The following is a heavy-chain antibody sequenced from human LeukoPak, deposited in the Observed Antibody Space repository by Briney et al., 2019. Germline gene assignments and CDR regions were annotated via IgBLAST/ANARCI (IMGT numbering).Heavy chain of an antibody. J-gene: IGHJ4*02. Sequence: GGSLRLSCAASGFTFSNAWMSWVRQAPGKGLEWVGRIKSKTDGGTTDYAAPVKGRFTISRDDSKNTLYLQMNSLKTEDTAVYYCTTLVLLWFGELLSPADYWGQGTLVAVSS. CDR3: TTLVLLWFGELLSPADY. CDR1: GFTFSNAW. D-gene: IGHD3-10*01. V-gene: IGHV3-15*01. CDR2: IKSKTDGGTT.